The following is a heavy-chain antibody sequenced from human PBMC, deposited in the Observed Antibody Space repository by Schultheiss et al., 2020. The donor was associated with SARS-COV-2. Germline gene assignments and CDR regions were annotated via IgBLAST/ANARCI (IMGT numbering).Heavy chain of an antibody. J-gene: IGHJ5*02. V-gene: IGHV3-23*01. CDR3: AKSFKTRIVVVPAAPT. Sequence: GGSLRLSCAASGFTFSSYSMNWVRQAPGKGLEWVSAISGSGGSTYYADSVKGRFTISRDNSKNTLYLQKNSLRAEDTAVYYCAKSFKTRIVVVPAAPTWGQGTLVTVSS. CDR2: ISGSGGST. D-gene: IGHD2-2*01. CDR1: GFTFSSYS.